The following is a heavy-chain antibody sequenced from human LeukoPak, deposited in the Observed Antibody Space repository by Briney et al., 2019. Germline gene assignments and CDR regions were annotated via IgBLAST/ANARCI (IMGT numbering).Heavy chain of an antibody. Sequence: SETLSLTCTVSGDSISSNIYYRGWIRQPPGKGLEWIGIISYSGSTYYNPSLKSRVTISVDTSKNHFSLKLTSVTAADTAVYYCARESRLMATIATWDVFDYWGQGTLVTVSS. CDR1: GDSISSNIYY. J-gene: IGHJ4*02. CDR3: ARESRLMATIATWDVFDY. CDR2: ISYSGST. D-gene: IGHD5-24*01. V-gene: IGHV4-39*07.